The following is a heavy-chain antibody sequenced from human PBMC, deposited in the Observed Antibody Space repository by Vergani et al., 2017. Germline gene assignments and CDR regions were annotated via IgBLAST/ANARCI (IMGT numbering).Heavy chain of an antibody. D-gene: IGHD1-14*01. J-gene: IGHJ5*02. CDR2: IYYSGST. CDR3: ARSSNHRRSFDP. Sequence: QVQLQESGPGLVKPSQTLSLTCTVSGGSTSSGGYYWSWIRQHPGKGLEWIGYIYYSGSTYYNPSLKSLVTIAVDTSKNQFSLKLSSVTAADTAVYYCARSSNHRRSFDPWGQGTLVTVSS. CDR1: GGSTSSGGYY. V-gene: IGHV4-31*01.